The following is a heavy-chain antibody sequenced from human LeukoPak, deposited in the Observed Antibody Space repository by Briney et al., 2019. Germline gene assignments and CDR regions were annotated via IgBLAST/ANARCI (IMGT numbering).Heavy chain of an antibody. CDR1: GFTFSSYA. Sequence: PGGSLRLSCAASGFTFSSYAMNWVRQAPGKGLEWVSSISSSSSYIYYADSVKGRFTISRDNAKNSLYLQMNSLRAEDTAVYYCARDLGKQLVFGDAFDIWGQGTMVTVSS. CDR2: ISSSSSYI. D-gene: IGHD6-13*01. J-gene: IGHJ3*02. V-gene: IGHV3-21*01. CDR3: ARDLGKQLVFGDAFDI.